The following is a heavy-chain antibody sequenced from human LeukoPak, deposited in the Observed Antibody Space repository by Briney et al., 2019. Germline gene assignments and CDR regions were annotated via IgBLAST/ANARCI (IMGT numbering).Heavy chain of an antibody. D-gene: IGHD1-26*01. CDR3: ARDHSGSYKIDY. Sequence: SETLSLTCAVSGGSISSGGYYWSWIRQHPGKGLEWIGYIYYSGSTYYNPSLKSRVTISVDTSKNRFSLKLSSVTAADTAVYYCARDHSGSYKIDYWGQGTLVTVSS. CDR2: IYYSGST. CDR1: GGSISSGGYY. V-gene: IGHV4-31*11. J-gene: IGHJ4*02.